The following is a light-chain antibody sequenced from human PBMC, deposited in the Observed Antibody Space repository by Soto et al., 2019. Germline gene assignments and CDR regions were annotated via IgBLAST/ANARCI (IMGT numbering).Light chain of an antibody. CDR2: EVS. CDR3: SSYTSSSTLV. V-gene: IGLV2-14*01. J-gene: IGLJ1*01. CDR1: SSDVGGYNY. Sequence: QSVLTQPASVSGSPGQSITISCTGTSSDVGGYNYVSRYQQHPGKAPKLMIYEVSNRPSGVSNRFSGSKSGNTASPTISGLQAEDEADYYCSSYTSSSTLVFGTGTKVTVL.